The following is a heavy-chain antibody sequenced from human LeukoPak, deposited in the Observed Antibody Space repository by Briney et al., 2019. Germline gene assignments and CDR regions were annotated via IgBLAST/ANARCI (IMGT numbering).Heavy chain of an antibody. CDR2: IIPILGIA. J-gene: IGHJ6*02. CDR3: ASDAEQQLAFNYYYYYGMDV. CDR1: GGTFSSYA. D-gene: IGHD6-13*01. Sequence: ASVKVSCKASGGTFSSYAISWVRQAPGQGLEWMGRIIPILGIANYAQKFQGRVTITADKSTSTAYMELSSLRSEDTAVYYCASDAEQQLAFNYYYYYGMDVWGQATTVTVSS. V-gene: IGHV1-69*04.